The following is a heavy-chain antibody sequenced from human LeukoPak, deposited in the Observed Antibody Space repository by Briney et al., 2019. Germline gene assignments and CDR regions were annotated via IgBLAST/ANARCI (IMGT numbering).Heavy chain of an antibody. V-gene: IGHV3-48*01. J-gene: IGHJ5*02. CDR2: IRSTGDT. Sequence: GGSLRLSCAASGFIFSQYSINWVRQAPGKGLEWVSHIRSTGDTFYADSVKGRFTISKDNARNSLYLQMNSLRAEDTAMYYCARDAGNSGYGCDLWGQGTLVTVSS. CDR3: ARDAGNSGYGCDL. D-gene: IGHD5-12*01. CDR1: GFIFSQYS.